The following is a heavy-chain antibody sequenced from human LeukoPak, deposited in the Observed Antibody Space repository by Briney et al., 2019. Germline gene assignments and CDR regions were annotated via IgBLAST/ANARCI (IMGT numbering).Heavy chain of an antibody. J-gene: IGHJ3*02. V-gene: IGHV4-34*01. CDR1: GGSISSYY. Sequence: SETLSLTCTVSGGSISSYYWSWIRQPPGKGLEWIGEINHSGSTNYNPSLKSRVTISVDTSKNQFSLKLSSVTAADTAVYYCARHRYYYDSSGYYRRAFDIWGQGTMVTVSS. D-gene: IGHD3-22*01. CDR3: ARHRYYYDSSGYYRRAFDI. CDR2: INHSGST.